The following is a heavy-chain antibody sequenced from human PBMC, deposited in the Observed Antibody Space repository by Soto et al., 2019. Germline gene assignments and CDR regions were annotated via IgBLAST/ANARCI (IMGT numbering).Heavy chain of an antibody. D-gene: IGHD2-21*01. J-gene: IGHJ6*02. CDR1: LYSLTSYC. CDR2: ILPYHAHT. CDR3: ATQGFRKHYFFAANV. Sequence: DYRNIARTVSLYSLTSYCIGWVSQTPVKGLDCMCIILPYHAHTRYSPSFEGHVTVSADSSTDTAFLHLRSLEASDTATCFCATQGFRKHYFFAANVGGQGTTVPVSS. V-gene: IGHV5-51*01.